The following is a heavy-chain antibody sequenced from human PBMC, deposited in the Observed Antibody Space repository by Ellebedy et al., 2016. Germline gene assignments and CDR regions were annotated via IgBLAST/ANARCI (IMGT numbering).Heavy chain of an antibody. CDR2: IYYSGST. Sequence: GSLRLXXTVSGGSISSYYWSWIRQPPGKGLEWIGYIYYSGSTNYNPSLKSRVTISVDTSKNQFSLKLNSVTAADTAVYYCARDPRLGGMDVWGQGTTVTVSS. CDR1: GGSISSYY. J-gene: IGHJ6*02. V-gene: IGHV4-59*12. CDR3: ARDPRLGGMDV. D-gene: IGHD3-16*01.